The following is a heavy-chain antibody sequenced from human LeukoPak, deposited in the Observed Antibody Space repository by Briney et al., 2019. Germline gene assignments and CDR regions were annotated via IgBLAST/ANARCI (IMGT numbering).Heavy chain of an antibody. Sequence: GESLKISCKGSGYSFTSYWIGWVRQMPGKGLEXXXXXXXGDSDTRYSPSFQGQVTXSADKSISTAYLQWSSLKASDTAMYYCARQSGDVEMATITGGFDYWGQGTLVTVSS. J-gene: IGHJ4*02. D-gene: IGHD5-24*01. CDR2: XXXGDSDT. CDR3: ARQSGDVEMATITGGFDY. CDR1: GYSFTSYW. V-gene: IGHV5-51*01.